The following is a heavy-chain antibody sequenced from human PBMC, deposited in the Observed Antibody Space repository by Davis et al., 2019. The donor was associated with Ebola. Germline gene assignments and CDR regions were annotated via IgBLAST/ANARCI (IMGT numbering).Heavy chain of an antibody. J-gene: IGHJ4*02. CDR2: ISAYNGNT. Sequence: ASVKVSCKASGDSFNNDGISWVRQAPGQGLEWMGWISAYNGNTNYAQKFQDRVTMTEDTSTDTAYMELSSLTSDDTAIYYCTIGGITGGFDYWGQGTLVTVSS. CDR1: GDSFNNDG. D-gene: IGHD2-8*02. CDR3: TIGGITGGFDY. V-gene: IGHV1-18*01.